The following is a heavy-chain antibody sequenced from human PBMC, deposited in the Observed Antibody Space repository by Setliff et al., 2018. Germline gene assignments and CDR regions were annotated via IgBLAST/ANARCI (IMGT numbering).Heavy chain of an antibody. J-gene: IGHJ6*03. V-gene: IGHV4-4*08. CDR1: SGSISNHF. CDR3: ARGWAYYGNIDV. D-gene: IGHD3-22*01. Sequence: SETLSLTCSLSSGSISNHFWSWIRQPPGKGLEWVGYLYASGSSTSYNPSLKNRVTISAGTSRNEFSLKLTSVTAADTAVYYCARGWAYYGNIDVWGKGTTVTVSS. CDR2: LYASGSST.